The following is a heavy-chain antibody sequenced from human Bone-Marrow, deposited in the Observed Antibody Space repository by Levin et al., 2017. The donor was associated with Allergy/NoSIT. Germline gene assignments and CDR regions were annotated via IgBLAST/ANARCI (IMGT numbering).Heavy chain of an antibody. CDR1: GDSVSSNSAA. D-gene: IGHD3-3*01. V-gene: IGHV6-1*01. J-gene: IGHJ4*02. CDR3: ARDLPNYDFWSGYYRGFNYFDY. CDR2: TYYRSKWYN. Sequence: RSQTLSLTCAISGDSVSSNSAAWHWIRQSPSRGLEWLGRTYYRSKWYNDYAVSVKRRITINPDTSKNQFSLQLNSVTPEDTAVYYCARDLPNYDFWSGYYRGFNYFDYWGQGTLVTVSS.